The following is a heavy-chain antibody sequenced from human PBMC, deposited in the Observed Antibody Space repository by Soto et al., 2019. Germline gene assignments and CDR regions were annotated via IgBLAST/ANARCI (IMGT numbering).Heavy chain of an antibody. CDR2: IYWDDDK. Sequence: QITLKESGPTLVKPTQTLTLTCTFSGFSLSTSGVGVGWIRQPPGKALEWLALIYWDDDKRYSQSLKTRLTITKDNSKNQVVLTMTNMDPVDTATYYCARITVISAAGLNWFDPWGQGTLVTVSS. CDR1: GFSLSTSGVG. V-gene: IGHV2-5*02. CDR3: ARITVISAAGLNWFDP. J-gene: IGHJ5*02. D-gene: IGHD6-13*01.